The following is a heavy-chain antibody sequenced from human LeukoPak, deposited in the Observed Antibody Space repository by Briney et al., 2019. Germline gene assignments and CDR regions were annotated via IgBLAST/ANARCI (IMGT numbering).Heavy chain of an antibody. V-gene: IGHV3-7*01. Sequence: QSGGSLRLSCAASGFTLSTNWMSWVRQAPGKGLEWVANTNQDGGDKNYVDFVKGRFTISRDNAKNSLYLQMNSLRADDTALYYCARVGEDVEMTPIPLDYWGQGTLVTVSS. J-gene: IGHJ4*02. CDR3: ARVGEDVEMTPIPLDY. CDR2: TNQDGGDK. D-gene: IGHD5-24*01. CDR1: GFTLSTNW.